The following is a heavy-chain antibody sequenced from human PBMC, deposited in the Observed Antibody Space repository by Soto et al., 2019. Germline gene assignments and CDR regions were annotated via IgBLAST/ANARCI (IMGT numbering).Heavy chain of an antibody. CDR3: ARVGYIALAGSADLDYYYGMDV. CDR2: INHSGST. V-gene: IGHV4-34*01. J-gene: IGHJ6*01. D-gene: IGHD6-19*01. Sequence: SETLSLTCAVYGGSFSGYYWSWIRQPPGKGLEWIGEINHSGSTNYNPSLKSRVTISVDTSKNQFSLKLSSVTAADTAVYYCARVGYIALAGSADLDYYYGMDVWEQGTTVTVSS. CDR1: GGSFSGYY.